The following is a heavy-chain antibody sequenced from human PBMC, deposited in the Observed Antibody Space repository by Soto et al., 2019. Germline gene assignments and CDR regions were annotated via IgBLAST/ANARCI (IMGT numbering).Heavy chain of an antibody. J-gene: IGHJ5*02. CDR1: GGSISSSSYY. V-gene: IGHV4-39*01. CDR2: IYYSGST. Sequence: SETLSLTCTVSGGSISSSSYYWGWIRQPPGKGLEWIGSIYYSGSTYYNPSLKSRVTISVDTSKNQFSLKLSSVTAADTAVYYCARHIGYCSGGSCYDSFWFDPWGQGTLVTVSS. D-gene: IGHD2-15*01. CDR3: ARHIGYCSGGSCYDSFWFDP.